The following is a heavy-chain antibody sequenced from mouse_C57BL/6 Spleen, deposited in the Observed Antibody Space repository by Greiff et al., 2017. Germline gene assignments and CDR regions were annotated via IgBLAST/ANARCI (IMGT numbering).Heavy chain of an antibody. CDR3: ARSYYGTYYYAMDY. J-gene: IGHJ4*01. CDR2: IYPGDGDT. D-gene: IGHD2-1*01. CDR1: GYAFSSYW. Sequence: VKLMESGAELVKPGASVKISCKASGYAFSSYWMNWVKQRPGKGLVWIGQIYPGDGDTNYNGKFKGKATLTADKSSSTAYMQLSSLTSEDSAVYFCARSYYGTYYYAMDYWGQGTSVTVSS. V-gene: IGHV1-80*01.